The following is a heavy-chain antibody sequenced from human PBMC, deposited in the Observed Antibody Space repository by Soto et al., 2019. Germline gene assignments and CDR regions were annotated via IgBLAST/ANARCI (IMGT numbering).Heavy chain of an antibody. J-gene: IGHJ4*02. CDR2: INHSGST. Sequence: SETLSVTCAVYGGSFSGYYWSWIRQPPGKGLEWIGEINHSGSTNYNPSLKSRVTISVDTSKNQFSLKLSSVTAADTAVYYCARGVRWLPIDYWGQGTLVTVSS. CDR1: GGSFSGYY. D-gene: IGHD5-12*01. CDR3: ARGVRWLPIDY. V-gene: IGHV4-34*01.